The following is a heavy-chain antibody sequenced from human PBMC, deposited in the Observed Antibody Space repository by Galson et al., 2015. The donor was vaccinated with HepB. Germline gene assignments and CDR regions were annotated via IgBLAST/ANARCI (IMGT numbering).Heavy chain of an antibody. CDR3: ARASGWYLGGD. V-gene: IGHV3-30-3*01. J-gene: IGHJ4*02. CDR2: ISYDGSKK. D-gene: IGHD6-19*01. CDR1: GFSFSTYP. Sequence: SLRLSCAASGFSFSTYPMHWVRQAPGKGLEWVAVISYDGSKKYYADSVKGRFTISRDNSKNTLYLQMNSLRAEDTAVYFCARASGWYLGGDWGQGTLVTVSS.